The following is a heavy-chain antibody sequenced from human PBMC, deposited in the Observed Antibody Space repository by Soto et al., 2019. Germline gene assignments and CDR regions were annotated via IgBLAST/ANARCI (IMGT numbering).Heavy chain of an antibody. V-gene: IGHV4-34*01. CDR2: INHSGST. CDR1: SASYSGYY. CDR3: ARGRRYDYDMDV. Sequence: QVQLQQSGAGLLKPSETLSLTCSVYSASYSGYYWSWIRQPPGKGLEWIGEINHSGSTNYNPSLKSRVSISVDTSKHQFSLKVSSVTAAGTAVYYCARGRRYDYDMDVWGKGTTVTVSS. J-gene: IGHJ6*03.